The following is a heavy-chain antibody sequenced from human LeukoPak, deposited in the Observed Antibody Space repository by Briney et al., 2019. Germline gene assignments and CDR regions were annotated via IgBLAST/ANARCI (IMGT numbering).Heavy chain of an antibody. CDR1: GGSFSGYY. CDR3: ARHDPLITMIIGERAFDM. D-gene: IGHD3-22*01. Sequence: PSETLSLTCAVYGGSFSGYYWSWIRQPPGMGLERIGEISHGGSTNYNPSLKSRVTISVDTSKNQFSLKLNSVTAADTAVYYCARHDPLITMIIGERAFDMWGQGTMVTVPS. CDR2: ISHGGST. J-gene: IGHJ3*02. V-gene: IGHV4-34*01.